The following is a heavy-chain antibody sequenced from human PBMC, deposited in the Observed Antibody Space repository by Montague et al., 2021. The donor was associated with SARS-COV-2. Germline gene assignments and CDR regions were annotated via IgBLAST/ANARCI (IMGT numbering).Heavy chain of an antibody. CDR3: AKGRIGYPPDY. CDR2: IRSSGSNT. J-gene: IGHJ4*02. Sequence: SLRLSCAASGFTFSTYPLSWVRQAPGKGLEWVSSIRSSGSNTFYAGSVKGRFTISRDNSKNTLYLQMNSLRAEDTAVYHCAKGRIGYPPDYWGQGTLVTVSS. D-gene: IGHD3-22*01. V-gene: IGHV3-23*01. CDR1: GFTFSTYP.